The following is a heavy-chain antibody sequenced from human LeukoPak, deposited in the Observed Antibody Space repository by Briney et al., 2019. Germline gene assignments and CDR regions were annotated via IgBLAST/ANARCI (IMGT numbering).Heavy chain of an antibody. D-gene: IGHD3-10*01. Sequence: PSETLSLTCVVSGDSISSGTYSWSWIRQPPGKGLEWIGYIFHTGSNFYNPSLKSRVTISVDTSKNQFSLWLSSVAAADTAVYYCARELWFANAPGSWLDPWGQGTLVTVSS. CDR3: ARELWFANAPGSWLDP. CDR2: IFHTGSN. J-gene: IGHJ5*02. CDR1: GDSISSGTYS. V-gene: IGHV4-30-2*01.